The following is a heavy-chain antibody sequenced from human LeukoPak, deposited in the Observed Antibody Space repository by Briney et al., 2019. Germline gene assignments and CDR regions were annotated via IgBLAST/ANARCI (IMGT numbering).Heavy chain of an antibody. V-gene: IGHV4-31*03. J-gene: IGHJ6*02. D-gene: IGHD2-15*01. CDR3: ARVCRYPAFYYYVIDV. CDR1: GASITSESYF. CDR2: MHHSGRT. Sequence: IPSQTLSLTCNVSGASITSESYFWSGMRQHPGKGLEWIGYMHHSGRTYYNASLKSRVTISVDTSKSQFSLKVNSVTAADTAVYYCARVCRYPAFYYYVIDVCGQGTTVTVSS.